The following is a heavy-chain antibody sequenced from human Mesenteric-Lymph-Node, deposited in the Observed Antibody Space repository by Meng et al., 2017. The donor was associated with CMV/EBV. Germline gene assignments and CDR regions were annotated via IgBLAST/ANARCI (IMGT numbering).Heavy chain of an antibody. CDR3: VKDGAVRGGYFDY. D-gene: IGHD6-19*01. CDR2: IYYSGST. V-gene: IGHV4-59*01. CDR1: GDSIIPYY. J-gene: IGHJ4*02. Sequence: SETLSLTCIVSGDSIIPYYWSWIRQPPGKGLEWIGYIYYSGSTNYDPSLKSRVTISVDTSKNQFSLKLRSVTTADAAVYYCVKDGAVRGGYFDYWGQGTLVTVSS.